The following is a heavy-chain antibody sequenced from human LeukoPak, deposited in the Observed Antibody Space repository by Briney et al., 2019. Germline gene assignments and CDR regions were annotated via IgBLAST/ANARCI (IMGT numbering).Heavy chain of an antibody. V-gene: IGHV3-21*01. CDR2: ISSSSSYL. CDR3: AKDKFGGGIKTGTFDY. CDR1: GFTFSSYS. Sequence: GGSLRLSCAASGFTFSSYSMNWVRTAPGKGLVWVSSISSSSSYLYCADSVKGRFTISRDNAKNQLYLQINSLRAEDTAVYYCAKDKFGGGIKTGTFDYWGQGTLVTVSS. J-gene: IGHJ4*02. D-gene: IGHD3-16*01.